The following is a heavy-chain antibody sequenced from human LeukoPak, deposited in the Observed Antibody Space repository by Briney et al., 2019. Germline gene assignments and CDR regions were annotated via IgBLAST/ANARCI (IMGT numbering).Heavy chain of an antibody. CDR1: GFTFDEYG. CDR3: ARDSFSGSSLDY. J-gene: IGHJ4*02. CDR2: INWDGSST. V-gene: IGHV3-20*04. Sequence: GGSPRLSCAASGFTFDEYGMSWVRQAPGKGLEWVSSINWDGSSTAYADSVQGRFTISRDNAKNSLHLQMKSLRAEDTALYYCARDSFSGSSLDYWGQGTLVTVSS. D-gene: IGHD1-26*01.